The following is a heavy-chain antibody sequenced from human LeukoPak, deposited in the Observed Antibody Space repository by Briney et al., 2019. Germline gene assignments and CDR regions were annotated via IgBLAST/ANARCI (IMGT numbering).Heavy chain of an antibody. CDR2: IYTSGST. V-gene: IGHV4-4*07. J-gene: IGHJ6*03. Sequence: SETLSLTCTVHGGSISRYYLSWIRQPAGKGLEWIGRIYTSGSTNYNPSLKSRVTMSVDTSKNQFPRKLRSVTAADTALYYCARDETYSSSPRYYYYYYMDVWGKGTTVSVSS. CDR3: ARDETYSSSPRYYYYYYMDV. D-gene: IGHD6-13*01. CDR1: GGSISRYY.